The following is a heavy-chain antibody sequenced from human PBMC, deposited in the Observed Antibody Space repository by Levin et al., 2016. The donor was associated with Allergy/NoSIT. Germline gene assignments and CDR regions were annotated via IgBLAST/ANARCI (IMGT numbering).Heavy chain of an antibody. CDR2: ISGSGGRT. CDR3: AEGYSYADY. Sequence: GESLKISCAASGFTFSSYAMSWVRQAPGKGLEWVSGISGSGGRTYHADSVKGRFTISRDNSKNTLYLQMNSLRAEDTAVYYCAEGYSYADYWGQGTLVTVSS. V-gene: IGHV3-23*01. CDR1: GFTFSSYA. D-gene: IGHD5-18*01. J-gene: IGHJ4*02.